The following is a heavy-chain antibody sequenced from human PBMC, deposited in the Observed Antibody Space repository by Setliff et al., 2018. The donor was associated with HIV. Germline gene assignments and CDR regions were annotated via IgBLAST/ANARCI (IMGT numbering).Heavy chain of an antibody. CDR3: ARDGGGPGDYYYYYMDV. CDR1: GYTFTDYY. V-gene: IGHV1-2*02. CDR2: INPKSGGT. Sequence: ASVKVSCKASGYTFTDYYMHWVRQAPGQGLEWMGWINPKSGGTNSAPKFQGRVTMTRDTSISTAYMELGRLRSDDTAVYYCARDGGGPGDYYYYYMDVWAKGTTVTVSS. D-gene: IGHD3-16*01. J-gene: IGHJ6*03.